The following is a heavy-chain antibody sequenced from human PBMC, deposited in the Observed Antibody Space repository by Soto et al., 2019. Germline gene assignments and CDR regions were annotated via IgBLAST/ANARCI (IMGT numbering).Heavy chain of an antibody. J-gene: IGHJ6*02. CDR1: GVPITTFY. CDR2: IYYGGST. Sequence: QVQLQESGPALVRPSDSLSLMCSVSGVPITTFYWSWIRQAPGKGLEYIGYIYYGGSTHYNPALKSQVTRSVDTANNEFSLKLTSVTAADTAAYYCARGQLLHYQYGLDVWGQGTTVIV. V-gene: IGHV4-59*07. D-gene: IGHD3-10*01. CDR3: ARGQLLHYQYGLDV.